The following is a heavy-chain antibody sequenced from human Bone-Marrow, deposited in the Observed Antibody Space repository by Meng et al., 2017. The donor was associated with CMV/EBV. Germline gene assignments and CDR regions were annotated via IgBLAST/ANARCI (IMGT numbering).Heavy chain of an antibody. V-gene: IGHV4-61*01. Sequence: GSLRLFCTVSGGSVSSGSYYWSWIRQPPGKGLEWIGYIYYSGSTNYNPSLKSRVTISVDTSKNQFSLKLSSVTAADTAVYYCIIESSSSSPYYYYGMDVWGQGTTVTVSS. CDR1: GGSVSSGSYY. D-gene: IGHD6-6*01. CDR3: IIESSSSSPYYYYGMDV. CDR2: IYYSGST. J-gene: IGHJ6*02.